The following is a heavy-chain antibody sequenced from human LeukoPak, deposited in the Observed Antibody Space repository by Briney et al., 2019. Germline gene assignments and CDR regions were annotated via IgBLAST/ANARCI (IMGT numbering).Heavy chain of an antibody. V-gene: IGHV3-74*01. J-gene: IGHJ2*01. CDR2: INSDGSST. Sequence: HTGGPLRLSCAASGFTLSTYWMHWVRQAPGKGLVWVARINSDGSSTNYAGSVKGRFTISRDNAKNTLYLQMNSLRAEDTAVYYCARGQWLVSHWYFDLWGRGTLVTVSS. CDR1: GFTLSTYW. D-gene: IGHD6-19*01. CDR3: ARGQWLVSHWYFDL.